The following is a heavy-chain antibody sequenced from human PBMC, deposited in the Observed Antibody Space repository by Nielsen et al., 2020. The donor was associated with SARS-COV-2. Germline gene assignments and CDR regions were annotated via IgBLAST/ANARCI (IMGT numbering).Heavy chain of an antibody. V-gene: IGHV5-51*01. J-gene: IGHJ2*01. CDR1: GYTFTSYW. CDR2: IYPGDSDT. D-gene: IGHD1-26*01. CDR3: AKQRFSGTFDYYFDL. Sequence: GEFLKISCKGSGYTFTSYWIGWVRQTPGKGLEWMGIIYPGDSDTRYSPSFQGQVTISADKSSSTAFLQWSSLKASDTAMYYCAKQRFSGTFDYYFDLWGRGTQVTVSS.